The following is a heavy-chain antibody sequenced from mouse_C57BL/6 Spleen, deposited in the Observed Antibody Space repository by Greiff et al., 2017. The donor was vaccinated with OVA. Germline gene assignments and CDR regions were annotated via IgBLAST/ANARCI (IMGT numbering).Heavy chain of an antibody. J-gene: IGHJ3*01. CDR3: ARSGGNYAWFAY. V-gene: IGHV1-64*01. Sequence: QVQLQQPGAELVKPGASVKLSCKASGYTFTSYWMHWVKQRPGQGLEWIGMIHPNSGSTNYNEKFKSKATLTVDISSSTAYMQLSSLTSEDSAVYYCARSGGNYAWFAYWGQGTLVTVSA. D-gene: IGHD2-1*01. CDR1: GYTFTSYW. CDR2: IHPNSGST.